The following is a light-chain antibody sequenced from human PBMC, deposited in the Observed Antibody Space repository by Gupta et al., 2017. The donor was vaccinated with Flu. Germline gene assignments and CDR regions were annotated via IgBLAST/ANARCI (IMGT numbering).Light chain of an antibody. CDR1: DSVGCS. CDR3: HVWDTVNDVYV. Sequence: VATGGTGTVHCGGEDSVGCSVHWSEQKPGRRRVLVAYEGSARPSGITDSFSGSKATVTISRVEGGEEADYYCHVWDTVNDVYVFGSGTKLTVL. J-gene: IGLJ1*01. V-gene: IGLV3-21*02. CDR2: EGS.